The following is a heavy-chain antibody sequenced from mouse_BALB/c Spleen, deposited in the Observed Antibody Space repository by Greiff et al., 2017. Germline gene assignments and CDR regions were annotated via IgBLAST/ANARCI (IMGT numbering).Heavy chain of an antibody. Sequence: VQRVESGPGLVAPSQSLSITCTVSGFSLTSYGVHWVRQPPGKGLEWLGVIWAGGSTNYNSALMSRLSISKDNSKSQVFLKMNSLQTDDTAMYYCARDHDYYGSLYAMDYWGQGTSVTVSS. J-gene: IGHJ4*01. CDR1: GFSLTSYG. V-gene: IGHV2-9*02. D-gene: IGHD1-1*01. CDR3: ARDHDYYGSLYAMDY. CDR2: IWAGGST.